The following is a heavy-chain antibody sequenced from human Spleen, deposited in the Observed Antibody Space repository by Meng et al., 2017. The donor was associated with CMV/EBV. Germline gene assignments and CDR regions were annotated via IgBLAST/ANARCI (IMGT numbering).Heavy chain of an antibody. D-gene: IGHD4/OR15-4a*01. J-gene: IGHJ4*02. CDR3: ARVTEYGGNCFDS. CDR2: VYHSGYT. CDR1: GTSISTSNW. Sequence: SGTSISTSNWWSWVRQPPNKGLEWIGEVYHSGYTNYNPSLKSRVTMSVDRSKNRFSLKFSPVTAADTAVYYCARVTEYGGNCFDSWGQGTLVTVSS. V-gene: IGHV4-4*02.